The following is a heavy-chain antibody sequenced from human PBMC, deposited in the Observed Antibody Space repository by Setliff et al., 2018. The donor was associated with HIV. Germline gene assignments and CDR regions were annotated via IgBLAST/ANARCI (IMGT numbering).Heavy chain of an antibody. D-gene: IGHD4-17*01. V-gene: IGHV4-39*07. CDR1: GDSFSSGTYY. Sequence: SETLSLTCSVSGDSFSSGTYYWGWIRQPPGKGLEWTGSVYYSGSTNYNPSLKSRVTISVDTSKNQFSLKLSSVTAADTAVYYCARDGRDRTTVTIYSLYGMDVWGQGTTVTVSS. J-gene: IGHJ6*02. CDR3: ARDGRDRTTVTIYSLYGMDV. CDR2: VYYSGST.